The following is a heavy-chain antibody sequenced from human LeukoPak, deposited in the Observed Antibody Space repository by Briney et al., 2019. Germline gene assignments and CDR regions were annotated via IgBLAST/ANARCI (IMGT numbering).Heavy chain of an antibody. V-gene: IGHV1-46*01. CDR1: GYTFTSYY. CDR3: ARDVLRFLEWSSTNYYYYGMDV. J-gene: IGHJ6*02. Sequence: ASVKVSCKASGYTFTSYYMHWVRQAPGQGLEWMGIINPSGGSTSYAQKFQGRATMTRDTSTSTVYMELSSLRSEDTAVYYCARDVLRFLEWSSTNYYYYGMDVWGQGTTVTVSS. CDR2: INPSGGST. D-gene: IGHD3-3*01.